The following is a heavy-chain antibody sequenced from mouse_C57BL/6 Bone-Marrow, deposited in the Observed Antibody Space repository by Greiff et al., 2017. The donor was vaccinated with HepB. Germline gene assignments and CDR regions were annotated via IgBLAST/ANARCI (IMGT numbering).Heavy chain of an antibody. CDR1: GFSLTSYA. CDR3: ARKRYGSSPYYAMDY. J-gene: IGHJ4*01. Sequence: VQGVESGPGLVAPSQSLSITCTVSGFSLTSYAISWVRQPPGKGLEWLGVIWTGGGTNYNSALKSRLSISKDNSKSQVFLKMNSLQTDDTARYYCARKRYGSSPYYAMDYWGQGTSVTVSS. CDR2: IWTGGGT. D-gene: IGHD1-1*01. V-gene: IGHV2-9-1*01.